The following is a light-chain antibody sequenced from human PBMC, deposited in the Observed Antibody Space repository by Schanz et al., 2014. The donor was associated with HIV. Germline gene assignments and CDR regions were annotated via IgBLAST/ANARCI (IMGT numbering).Light chain of an antibody. V-gene: IGLV2-14*01. Sequence: QSALTQPASVSGSPGQSITISCTGTSSDVGGYNYVSWYQQHPGKAPKLMIYDVNNRPSGVSNRFSGSKSGNTAYLTISGLQAEDEADYYCSSYTSISTPIYVFGTGTKLTVL. CDR2: DVN. CDR1: SSDVGGYNY. J-gene: IGLJ1*01. CDR3: SSYTSISTPIYV.